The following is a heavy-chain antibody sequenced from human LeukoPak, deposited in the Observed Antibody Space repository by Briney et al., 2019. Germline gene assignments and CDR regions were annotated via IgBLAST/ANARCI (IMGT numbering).Heavy chain of an antibody. J-gene: IGHJ4*02. V-gene: IGHV4-34*01. CDR2: INHSGST. CDR1: GGSFSGYY. D-gene: IGHD1-14*01. CDR3: ARTVTHTVAFDY. Sequence: SETLSLTCAVYGGSFSGYYWSWIRQPPGKGLEWIGEINHSGSTNYNPSLKGRVTISVDTSKNQFSLKLSSVTAADTAVYYCARTVTHTVAFDYWGQGTLVTVSS.